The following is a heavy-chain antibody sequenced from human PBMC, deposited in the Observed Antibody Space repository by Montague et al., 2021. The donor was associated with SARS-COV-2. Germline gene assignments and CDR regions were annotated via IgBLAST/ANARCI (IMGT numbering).Heavy chain of an antibody. J-gene: IGHJ4*02. CDR3: VRDTGSAQAGFDA. CDR2: TNHRFEWTS. CDR1: GDSDWIKTVA. D-gene: IGHD4-17*01. V-gene: IGHV6-1*01. Sequence: CAISGDSDWIKTVACSWNKHSPARGSEHQVITNHRFEWTSDYATSVEGRIIIDPDTSKNQFFLHLRSVTPEDTGVYYCVRDTGSAQAGFDAWGQGTLVTVSS.